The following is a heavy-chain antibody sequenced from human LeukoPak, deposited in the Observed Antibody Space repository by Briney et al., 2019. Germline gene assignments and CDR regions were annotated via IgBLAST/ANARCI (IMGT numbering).Heavy chain of an antibody. Sequence: PGGSLRLSCAASGFSFRSYGMHWVRQAPGKGLEWVAIIWYDGNNKYYADSVKGRFTISRDNGKSSLYLQMNSLRAEDTALYYCATSYDMGWLIGYWGQGTLVTVSS. J-gene: IGHJ4*02. CDR1: GFSFRSYG. D-gene: IGHD3/OR15-3a*01. CDR3: ATSYDMGWLIGY. CDR2: IWYDGNNK. V-gene: IGHV3-33*03.